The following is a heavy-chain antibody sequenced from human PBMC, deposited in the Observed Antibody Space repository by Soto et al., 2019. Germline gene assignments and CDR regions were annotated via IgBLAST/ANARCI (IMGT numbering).Heavy chain of an antibody. CDR2: INSDGSST. V-gene: IGHV3-74*01. CDR1: GFTFSSYW. Sequence: EVQLVESGGGLVQPGGSLRLSCAASGFTFSSYWMHWVRQAPGKGLVWVSRINSDGSSTSYADSVKGRFTISRDNAKNTMYLQMNSLRAEDTAVYYCARDAQELELTNNWFDPWGQGTLVTVSS. J-gene: IGHJ5*02. CDR3: ARDAQELELTNNWFDP. D-gene: IGHD1-7*01.